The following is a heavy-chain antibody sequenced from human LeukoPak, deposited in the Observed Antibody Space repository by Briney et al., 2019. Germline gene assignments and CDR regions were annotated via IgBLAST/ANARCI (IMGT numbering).Heavy chain of an antibody. Sequence: PSETLSLTCAVSGYSISTGYYWAWLRQPPGKGLEWFGSIYHNETTYYNPSLKRRVTMSVDTSKNQFSLKLSSVTAADTAVYYCARDNDSGYDETYGDYWGEGTLVTVSS. D-gene: IGHD5-12*01. J-gene: IGHJ4*02. CDR1: GYSISTGYY. CDR2: IYHNETT. V-gene: IGHV4-38-2*02. CDR3: ARDNDSGYDETYGDY.